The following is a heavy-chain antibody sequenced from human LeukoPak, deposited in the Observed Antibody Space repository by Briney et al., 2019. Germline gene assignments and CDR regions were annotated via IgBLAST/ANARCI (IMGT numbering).Heavy chain of an antibody. CDR2: ISSSSSYI. J-gene: IGHJ4*02. V-gene: IGHV3-21*01. CDR1: GFTFSSYW. CDR3: ARARWIQLWSFYFDY. Sequence: GGSLRLSCAASGFTFSSYWMSWVRQAPGKGLEWVSSISSSSSYIYYADSVKGRFTISRDNAKNSLYLQMNSLRAEDTAVYYCARARWIQLWSFYFDYWGQGTLVTVSS. D-gene: IGHD5-18*01.